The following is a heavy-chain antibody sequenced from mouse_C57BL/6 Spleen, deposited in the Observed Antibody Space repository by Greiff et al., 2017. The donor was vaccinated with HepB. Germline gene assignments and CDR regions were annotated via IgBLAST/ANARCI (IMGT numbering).Heavy chain of an antibody. CDR1: GYTFTSYW. Sequence: LQESGAELVKPGASVKMSCKASGYTFTSYWITWVKQRPGQGLEWIGDIYPGSGSTNYNEKFKSKATLTVDTSSSTAYMQLSSLTSEDSAVYYCAREFITTVVAPLDYWGQGTTLTVSS. V-gene: IGHV1-55*01. CDR2: IYPGSGST. CDR3: AREFITTVVAPLDY. J-gene: IGHJ2*01. D-gene: IGHD1-1*01.